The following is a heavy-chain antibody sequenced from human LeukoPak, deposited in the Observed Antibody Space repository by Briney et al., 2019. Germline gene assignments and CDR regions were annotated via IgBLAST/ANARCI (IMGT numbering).Heavy chain of an antibody. D-gene: IGHD3-22*01. CDR3: ARGRKYYDSSGYHSFDI. J-gene: IGHJ3*02. CDR2: INPNSGGT. Sequence: ASVKVSCKASGYXFTGYYMHWVRQAPGQGLEWMGWINPNSGGTNYAQKFQGRVTVTRDTSISTAYMELSRLRSDDTALYYCARGRKYYDSSGYHSFDIWGQGTMVTVSS. CDR1: GYXFTGYY. V-gene: IGHV1-2*02.